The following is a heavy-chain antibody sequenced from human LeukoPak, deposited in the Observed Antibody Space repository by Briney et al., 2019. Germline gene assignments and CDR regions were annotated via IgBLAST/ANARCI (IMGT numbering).Heavy chain of an antibody. CDR3: ARGTYYYDSSGYLDY. CDR1: GFTFSSSW. Sequence: GGSLRLSCAASGFTFSSSWMNWVRQAPGKGLEWVAVIWYDGSNKYYADSVKGRFTISRDNSKNTLYLQMNSLRAEDTAVYYCARGTYYYDSSGYLDYWGQGTLVTVSS. D-gene: IGHD3-22*01. CDR2: IWYDGSNK. V-gene: IGHV3-33*08. J-gene: IGHJ4*02.